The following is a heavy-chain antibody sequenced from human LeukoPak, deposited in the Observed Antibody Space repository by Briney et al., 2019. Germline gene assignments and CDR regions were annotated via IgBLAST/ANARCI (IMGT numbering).Heavy chain of an antibody. Sequence: GESLKISCKGSGYSFTSYWIGWVRQMPGKGLEWMGIIYPGDSDTRYSPSFQGQVTISADKSISTAYLQWSSLKASDTAMYYCAVVDYYDSSGVDAFDIWDQGTMVTVSS. CDR1: GYSFTSYW. V-gene: IGHV5-51*01. CDR2: IYPGDSDT. J-gene: IGHJ3*02. CDR3: AVVDYYDSSGVDAFDI. D-gene: IGHD3-22*01.